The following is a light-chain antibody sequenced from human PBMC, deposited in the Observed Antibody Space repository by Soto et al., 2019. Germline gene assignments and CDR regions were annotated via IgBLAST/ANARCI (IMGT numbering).Light chain of an antibody. V-gene: IGKV1-17*03. CDR3: LQHNSYPRT. J-gene: IGKJ5*01. CDR1: QGIKNY. CDR2: AAS. Sequence: DLQMTQSPSAMSASVGDRVTITCRASQGIKNYLAWFQQKPGSVPKPLIFAASTLHSGVPSRFSGSGSGTEFTLTISSLQPEDFGTYFCLQHNSYPRTFGQGTRLEIK.